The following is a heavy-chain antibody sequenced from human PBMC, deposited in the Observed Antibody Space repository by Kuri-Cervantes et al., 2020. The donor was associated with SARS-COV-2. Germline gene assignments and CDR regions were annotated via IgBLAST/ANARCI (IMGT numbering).Heavy chain of an antibody. CDR1: GFTFSSYS. CDR2: VNPEAEGSKT. CDR3: VRDFTGDRDL. J-gene: IGHJ5*02. D-gene: IGHD7-27*01. V-gene: IGHV3-74*01. Sequence: GGSLRLSCAASGFTFSSYSMNWVRQAPGKGLVWVARVNPEAEGSKTNYAGSVMGRFTISRDTAKNTLELQMNSLRAEDSALYFCVRDFTGDRDLWGPGTLVTVSS.